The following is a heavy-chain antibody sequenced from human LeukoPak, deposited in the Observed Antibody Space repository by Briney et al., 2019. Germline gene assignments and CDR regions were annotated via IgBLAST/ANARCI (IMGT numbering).Heavy chain of an antibody. Sequence: SETLSLTCSVSDGSISSYYWSWIRQPPGKGLEWIGSIYYRGSTSYNPSLKSRVTMSVDMSKNQFSLRLSSVTAADTAVYYCAKGLWEQWLTSYYYYGLDVWGHGTTVTVSS. CDR2: IYYRGST. CDR3: AKGLWEQWLTSYYYYGLDV. D-gene: IGHD6-19*01. V-gene: IGHV4-59*01. CDR1: DGSISSYY. J-gene: IGHJ6*02.